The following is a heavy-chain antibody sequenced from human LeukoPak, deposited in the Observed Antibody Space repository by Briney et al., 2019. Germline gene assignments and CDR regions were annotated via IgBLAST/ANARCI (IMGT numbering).Heavy chain of an antibody. CDR3: ARDVIAAASYYYYGMDV. J-gene: IGHJ6*02. D-gene: IGHD6-13*01. CDR2: ISSSSSYT. CDR1: GFTFSDYY. V-gene: IGHV3-11*05. Sequence: GGSLRLSCAASGFTFSDYYMSWIRQAPGKGLEWVSYISSSSSYTNHADSVKGRFTISRDNAKNSLYLQMNSLRAEDTAVYYCARDVIAAASYYYYGMDVWGQGTTVTVSS.